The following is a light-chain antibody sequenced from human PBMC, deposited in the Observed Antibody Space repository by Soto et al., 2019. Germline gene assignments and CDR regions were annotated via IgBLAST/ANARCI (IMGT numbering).Light chain of an antibody. V-gene: IGKV1-5*01. CDR3: QQYNSYCS. CDR2: DAS. Sequence: DIQMTQSPSTLSASVGDRVTITCRASQSISSWLAWYQQKRGKAPKLLIYDASSLESGVPSRFSGSGSGTEFTLTISSLQPDDFATYYCQQYNSYCSFGQGTKLEIK. J-gene: IGKJ2*01. CDR1: QSISSW.